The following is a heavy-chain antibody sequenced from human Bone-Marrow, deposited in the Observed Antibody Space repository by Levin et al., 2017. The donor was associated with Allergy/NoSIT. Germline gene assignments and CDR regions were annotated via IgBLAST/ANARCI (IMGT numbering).Heavy chain of an antibody. CDR3: ARGRRIKLWAASILNDFYYATDV. CDR2: INHSGGT. Sequence: SETLSLTCTLYGGSFSDYHWSWIRQAPGKGLEWVGEINHSGGTNYNPSLKSRLRISLDTSKNQFSLRLTSVTAADTAVYYCARGRRIKLWAASILNDFYYATDVWGQGTTVTGSS. V-gene: IGHV4-34*01. CDR1: GGSFSDYH. D-gene: IGHD5-18*01. J-gene: IGHJ6*02.